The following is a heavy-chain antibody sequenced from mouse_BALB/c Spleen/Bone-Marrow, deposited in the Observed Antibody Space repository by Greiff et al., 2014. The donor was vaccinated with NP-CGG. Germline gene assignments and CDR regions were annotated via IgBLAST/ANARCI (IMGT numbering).Heavy chain of an antibody. CDR2: IDPANGNT. J-gene: IGHJ3*01. CDR1: GFNIKDTY. CDR3: ARNGNYGDCFAY. D-gene: IGHD2-1*01. V-gene: IGHV14-3*02. Sequence: VQLQQSGAELVKPGASVKLSCTASGFNIKDTYMHWVKQRPEQGLEWIGRIDPANGNTKYDPKFQGKATITADTSSNTAYLQLSSLTSEDTAVYYCARNGNYGDCFAYWGQGTLVTVSA.